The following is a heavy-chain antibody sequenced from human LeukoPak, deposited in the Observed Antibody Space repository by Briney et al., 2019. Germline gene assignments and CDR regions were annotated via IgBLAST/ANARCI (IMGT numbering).Heavy chain of an antibody. CDR3: TRDGSVTYGRYYFDY. V-gene: IGHV3-49*04. CDR1: GFIFGDYA. J-gene: IGHJ4*02. CDR2: IRSKAYGGTT. D-gene: IGHD1-26*01. Sequence: PGGSLRLSCTASGFIFGDYAMSWVRQAPGKGLEWVGFIRSKAYGGTTEYAASVKGRFTISRDDSKYIAYLQVNSLKAEDTAVYYCTRDGSVTYGRYYFDYWGQGTLVTVSS.